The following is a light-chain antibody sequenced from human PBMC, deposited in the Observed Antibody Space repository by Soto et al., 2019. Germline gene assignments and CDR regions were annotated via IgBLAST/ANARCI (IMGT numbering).Light chain of an antibody. CDR2: DAS. J-gene: IGKJ1*01. V-gene: IGKV1-5*01. CDR3: QQYNSYWS. Sequence: DIQMTQSPSTRSASVGDRVTNTNRASQSISTWLAWYQQKPGKAPKVLIYDASSLESGVPSRFSGSGSGTEFTLTISSLQPDDFATYYCQQYNSYWSFGQGTKVDIK. CDR1: QSISTW.